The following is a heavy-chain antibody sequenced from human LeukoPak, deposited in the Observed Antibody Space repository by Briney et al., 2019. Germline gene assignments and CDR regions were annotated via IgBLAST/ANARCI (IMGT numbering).Heavy chain of an antibody. V-gene: IGHV1-24*01. CDR2: FDPEDGET. Sequence: ASVKVSCKVSGYTLTELSMHWVRQAPGKGLEWMGGFDPEDGETIYAQKFQGRVTMTEDTSTDTAYMELSSLRSEDTAVYYCATGYCSSTSWATAWFDPWGQGTLVTVSS. CDR1: GYTLTELS. CDR3: ATGYCSSTSWATAWFDP. J-gene: IGHJ5*02. D-gene: IGHD2-2*01.